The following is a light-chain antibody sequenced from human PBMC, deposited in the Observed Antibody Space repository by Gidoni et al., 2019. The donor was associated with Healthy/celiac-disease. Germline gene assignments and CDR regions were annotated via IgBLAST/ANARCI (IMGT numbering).Light chain of an antibody. Sequence: LSPGERATLSCRASQSVSSSYLAWYQQKPGQAPRLLIYGASSGSGTDFTLTISRLEPEDFAVYYCQHYGSSLSTFGGGTKVEIK. CDR3: QHYGSSLST. J-gene: IGKJ4*01. CDR1: QSVSSSY. CDR2: GAS. V-gene: IGKV3-20*01.